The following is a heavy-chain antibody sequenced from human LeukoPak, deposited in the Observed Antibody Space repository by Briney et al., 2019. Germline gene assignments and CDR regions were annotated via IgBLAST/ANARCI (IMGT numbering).Heavy chain of an antibody. J-gene: IGHJ5*02. V-gene: IGHV3-21*01. D-gene: IGHD2-2*01. Sequence: GGSLRLSCVVSGLTFGNAWMSWVRQAPGKGLEWVSSISSSSSYIYYADSVKGRFTISRDNAKNSLYLQMNSLRAEDTAVYYCASSSPNWFDPWGQGTLVTVSS. CDR2: ISSSSSYI. CDR1: GLTFGNAW. CDR3: ASSSPNWFDP.